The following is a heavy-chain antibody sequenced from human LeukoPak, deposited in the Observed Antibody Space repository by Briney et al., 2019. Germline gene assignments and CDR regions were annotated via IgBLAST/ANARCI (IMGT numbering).Heavy chain of an antibody. CDR3: ARRATPSPHFDY. J-gene: IGHJ4*02. V-gene: IGHV3-23*01. Sequence: PGGSLRLSCAASGFILNNYAMSWVRQAPGKGLEWVSAISGSGDSTYYADPMKGRFTISRDNSKNTLYLQMNSLRAEDTAIYYCARRATPSPHFDYWGQGTLVAVSS. CDR1: GFILNNYA. CDR2: ISGSGDST. D-gene: IGHD2-15*01.